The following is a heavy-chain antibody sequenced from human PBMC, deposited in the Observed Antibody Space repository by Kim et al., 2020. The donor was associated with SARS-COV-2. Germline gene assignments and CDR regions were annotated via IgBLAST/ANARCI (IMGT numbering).Heavy chain of an antibody. V-gene: IGHV2-5*01. CDR3: AHSARWGWFDP. D-gene: IGHD3-16*01. Sequence: RSSPSLKSRLTITKDTSKNQVVLTMTNMDPVDTATYYCAHSARWGWFDPWGQGTLVTVSS. J-gene: IGHJ5*02.